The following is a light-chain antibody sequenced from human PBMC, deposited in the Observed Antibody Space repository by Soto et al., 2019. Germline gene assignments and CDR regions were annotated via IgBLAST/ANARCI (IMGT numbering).Light chain of an antibody. J-gene: IGKJ5*01. CDR1: QSVSSAS. CDR3: QQRSNWPPIT. V-gene: IGKV3-11*01. CDR2: DAS. Sequence: IVLTQSPGTLSLSPGERGTLYCRASQSVSSASLAWYQQRPGQAPRLLIYDASNRATGIPARFSGSGSGTDFTLTISSLEPEDFAVYYCQQRSNWPPITFGQGTRLEIK.